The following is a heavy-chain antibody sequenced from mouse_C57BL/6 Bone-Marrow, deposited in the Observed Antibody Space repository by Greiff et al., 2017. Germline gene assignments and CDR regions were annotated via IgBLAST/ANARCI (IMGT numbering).Heavy chain of an antibody. CDR3: ARRPVYDGSSMDFDY. J-gene: IGHJ2*01. V-gene: IGHV1-18*01. Sequence: EVKLMESGPELVKPGASVKIPCKASGYTFTDYNMDWVKQSHGKSLEWIGDINPNNGGTIYNQKFKGKATLTVDKSSSTAYMELRSLTSEDTAVYYCARRPVYDGSSMDFDYWGQGTTLTVSS. CDR1: GYTFTDYN. CDR2: INPNNGGT. D-gene: IGHD1-1*01.